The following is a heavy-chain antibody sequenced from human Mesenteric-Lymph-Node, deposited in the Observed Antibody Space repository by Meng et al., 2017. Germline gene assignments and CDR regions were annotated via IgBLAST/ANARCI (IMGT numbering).Heavy chain of an antibody. CDR3: ARDRIQLWSGGYYYYGMDV. V-gene: IGHV3-7*01. D-gene: IGHD5-18*01. CDR2: IKQDGSEK. CDR1: GFTFSSYW. Sequence: GGSLRLSCAASGFTFSSYWMSWVRQAPGKGLEWVANIKQDGSEKYYVDSVKGRFTISRDNAKNSLYLQMNSLRAEDTAVYYCARDRIQLWSGGYYYYGMDVWGQGTTVTVSS. J-gene: IGHJ6*02.